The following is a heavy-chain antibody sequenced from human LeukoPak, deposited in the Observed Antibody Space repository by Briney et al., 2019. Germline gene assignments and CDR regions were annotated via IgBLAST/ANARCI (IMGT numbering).Heavy chain of an antibody. CDR2: FDPEDGET. V-gene: IGHV1-24*01. CDR3: ATSPPPVYDSSGYSY. D-gene: IGHD3-22*01. J-gene: IGHJ4*02. CDR1: GYTLTELS. Sequence: ASVKVSCKVSGYTLTELSMHWVRQAPGKGLEWMGGFDPEDGETIYARKFQGRVTMTEDTSTDTAYMELSSLRSEDTAVYYCATSPPPVYDSSGYSYWGQGTLVTVSS.